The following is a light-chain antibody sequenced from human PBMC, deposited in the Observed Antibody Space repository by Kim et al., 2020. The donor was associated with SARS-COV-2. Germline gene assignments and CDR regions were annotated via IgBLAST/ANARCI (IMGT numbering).Light chain of an antibody. CDR3: QQYDNLPRRT. Sequence: DIQMTQSPSSLSASVGDRVTITCQASHDINNFLNWYQQKPGKAPKLLIYGASNLETGVPSRFSGTGSGTDFTLTINGLQLEDIATYFCQQYDNLPRRTCGQGTKLEI. J-gene: IGKJ2*01. CDR1: HDINNF. CDR2: GAS. V-gene: IGKV1-33*01.